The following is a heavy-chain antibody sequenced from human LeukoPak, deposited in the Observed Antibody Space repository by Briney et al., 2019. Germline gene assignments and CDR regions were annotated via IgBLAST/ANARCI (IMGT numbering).Heavy chain of an antibody. CDR1: GASISSFF. CDR3: VRVPSDCTTDSCYSLNYFDS. CDR2: LNLSGTT. Sequence: SETLSLTCSVSGASISSFFWTWIRQPAGKGLEWIGRLNLSGTTNYNPSPKSRVAMSADTSKNQLSLKLTSVTAADTAVYYCVRVPSDCTTDSCYSLNYFDSWGQGTLVTVSS. J-gene: IGHJ4*02. D-gene: IGHD2-2*01. V-gene: IGHV4-4*07.